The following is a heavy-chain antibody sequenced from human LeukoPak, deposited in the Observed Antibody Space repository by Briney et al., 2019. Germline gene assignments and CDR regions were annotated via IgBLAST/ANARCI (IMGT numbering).Heavy chain of an antibody. V-gene: IGHV3-11*01. CDR3: ARDLSGRSPGSYATIFDY. CDR1: GFTFSDYY. D-gene: IGHD5-24*01. CDR2: ISSSGSTI. Sequence: GGSLRLSCAASGFTFSDYYMSWIRQAPGKGLEWVSYISSSGSTIYYADPVKGRFTISRDNAKNSLYLQMNSLSAEDTAVYYCARDLSGRSPGSYATIFDYWGQGTLVTVSS. J-gene: IGHJ4*02.